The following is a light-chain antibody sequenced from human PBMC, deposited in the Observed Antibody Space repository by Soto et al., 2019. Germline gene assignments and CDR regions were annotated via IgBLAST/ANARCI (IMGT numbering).Light chain of an antibody. Sequence: DIQMTQSPSSLSASVGDRVIITCRSSQNIRTYLHWYQQKPGKAPKLQISTASSLQRGVASRFSGSGSGTEFTLTINNLHPEDVETYFCQQTVSPPYTFGQGTKLEI. V-gene: IGKV1-39*01. CDR1: QNIRTY. J-gene: IGKJ2*01. CDR3: QQTVSPPYT. CDR2: TAS.